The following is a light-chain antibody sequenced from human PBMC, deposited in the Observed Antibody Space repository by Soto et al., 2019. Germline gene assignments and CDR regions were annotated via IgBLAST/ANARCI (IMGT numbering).Light chain of an antibody. CDR3: QQYNSYPLT. J-gene: IGKJ4*01. Sequence: DIQMTQSPSSLSASVGDRVTITCRASQGIGNDLGWYQQKPGNAPKRLIYAASSLQSGVPSRFSVSEYATEFTLTISSLQPEDFATYYCQQYNSYPLTFGGGTKVEVK. CDR2: AAS. V-gene: IGKV1-17*01. CDR1: QGIGND.